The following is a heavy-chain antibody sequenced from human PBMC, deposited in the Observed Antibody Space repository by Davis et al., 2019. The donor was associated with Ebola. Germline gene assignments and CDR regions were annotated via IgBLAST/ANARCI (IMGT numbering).Heavy chain of an antibody. J-gene: IGHJ4*02. D-gene: IGHD1-1*01. Sequence: GESLKISCAASGFTFSSYAMSWVRQAPGKGLEWVSAISGSGGSTYCADSVKGRFTISRDNSKNTLYLQMNSLRAEDTAVYYCAKDGSPLGTTSLDYWGQGTLVTVSS. CDR2: ISGSGGST. V-gene: IGHV3-23*01. CDR3: AKDGSPLGTTSLDY. CDR1: GFTFSSYA.